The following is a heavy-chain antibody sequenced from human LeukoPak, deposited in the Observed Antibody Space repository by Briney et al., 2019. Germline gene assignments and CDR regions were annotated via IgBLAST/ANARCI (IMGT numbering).Heavy chain of an antibody. J-gene: IGHJ5*02. CDR3: AKGFVVVVSATQSSWFDP. D-gene: IGHD2-15*01. Sequence: PGGTLRLSCAASGFTFSSDGMSWVRQAPGKGLEWVSAISGSGGNTYYADSVKGRFTISRDNSKNTLYLQMNSLRAEDTAVYYCAKGFVVVVSATQSSWFDPWGQGTLVTVSS. V-gene: IGHV3-23*01. CDR1: GFTFSSDG. CDR2: ISGSGGNT.